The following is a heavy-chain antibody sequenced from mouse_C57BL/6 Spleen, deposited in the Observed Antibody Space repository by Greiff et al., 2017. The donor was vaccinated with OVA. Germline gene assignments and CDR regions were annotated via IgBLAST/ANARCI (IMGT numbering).Heavy chain of an antibody. J-gene: IGHJ1*03. V-gene: IGHV3-6*01. D-gene: IGHD1-1*01. CDR1: GYSITSGYY. CDR3: ARDQEDYGSSYNWYFDV. Sequence: EVQVVEPGPGLVKPSQSLSLTCSVTGYSITSGYYWNWIRQFPGNKLEWMGYISYDGSNNYNPSLKNRISITRDTSKNQFFLKLNSVTTEDTATYYCARDQEDYGSSYNWYFDVWGTGTTVTVSS. CDR2: ISYDGSN.